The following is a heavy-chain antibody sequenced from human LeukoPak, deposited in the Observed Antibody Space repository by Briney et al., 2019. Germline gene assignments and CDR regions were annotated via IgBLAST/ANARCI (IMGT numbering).Heavy chain of an antibody. CDR2: ISGSGGST. D-gene: IGHD4-11*01. J-gene: IGHJ5*02. CDR3: AKDPRYSDYVNWFDP. CDR1: GFIFRSYA. V-gene: IGHV3-23*01. Sequence: GGSLRLSCAASGFIFRSYAMSWVRQAPGKGLEWVSTISGSGGSTYYADSVKGRFTISRDNSKNTLYRQVNSLRAEDTAVYYCAKDPRYSDYVNWFDPWGQGTLVTVSS.